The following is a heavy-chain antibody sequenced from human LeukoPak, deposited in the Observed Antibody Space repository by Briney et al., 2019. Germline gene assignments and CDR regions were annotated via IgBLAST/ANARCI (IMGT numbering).Heavy chain of an antibody. V-gene: IGHV4-59*01. CDR1: GGSISSYY. CDR2: IYYSGST. CDR3: ARDLFSVLRGNYMDV. Sequence: PSETLSLTCTVSGGSISSYYWSWIRQPPGKGLEWIGYIYYSGSTNYNPSLKSRVTISVDTSKNQFSLTLSSVTAADTAVDYCARDLFSVLRGNYMDVWGKGTTVTVSS. D-gene: IGHD3-3*01. J-gene: IGHJ6*03.